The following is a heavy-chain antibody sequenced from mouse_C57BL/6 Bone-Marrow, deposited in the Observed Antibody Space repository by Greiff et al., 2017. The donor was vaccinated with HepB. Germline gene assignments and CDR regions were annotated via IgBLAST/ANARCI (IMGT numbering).Heavy chain of an antibody. Sequence: VQLQQPGAELVKPGASVKMSCKASGYTFTSYWITWVKQRPGQGLEWIGDIYPGSGSTNYNEKFKSKATLTVDTSSSTAYMQLSSLTSEDSAVYYCARRVLRYLDYFDYWGQGTTLTVSS. J-gene: IGHJ2*01. CDR2: IYPGSGST. CDR1: GYTFTSYW. V-gene: IGHV1-55*01. D-gene: IGHD1-1*01. CDR3: ARRVLRYLDYFDY.